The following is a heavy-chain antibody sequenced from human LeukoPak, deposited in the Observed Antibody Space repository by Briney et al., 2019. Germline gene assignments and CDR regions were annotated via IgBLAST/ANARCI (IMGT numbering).Heavy chain of an antibody. CDR2: VWNDGTKK. Sequence: GRSLRLSCEASGFTFSSYGMHWVRQAPGKGLEWVAVVWNDGTKKYYADSVKGRFTISRDNAKNSLYLQMNSLRAEDTAVYYCARGLMTAFDLWGQGTLVTVSS. D-gene: IGHD2-21*02. J-gene: IGHJ5*02. V-gene: IGHV3-33*01. CDR3: ARGLMTAFDL. CDR1: GFTFSSYG.